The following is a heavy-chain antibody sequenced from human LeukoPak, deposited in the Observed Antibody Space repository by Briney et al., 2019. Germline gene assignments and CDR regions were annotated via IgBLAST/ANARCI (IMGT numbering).Heavy chain of an antibody. CDR3: ARASTIFGVVELHDY. D-gene: IGHD3-3*01. CDR1: GYTFTSYA. J-gene: IGHJ4*02. Sequence: VASVKVSCKASGYTFTSYAMNWVRQAPGQGLEWMGWINTNTGNPTYAQGFTGRFVFSLETSVSTAYLQISSLKAEDTAVYYCARASTIFGVVELHDYWGQGTLVTVSS. V-gene: IGHV7-4-1*02. CDR2: INTNTGNP.